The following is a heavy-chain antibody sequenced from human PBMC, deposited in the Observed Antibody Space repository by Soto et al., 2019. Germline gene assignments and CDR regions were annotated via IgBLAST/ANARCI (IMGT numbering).Heavy chain of an antibody. Sequence: GGSLRLSCAASGFTFSRFELHWVRQAPGKGLEWISYISSSGSTAYYAPSVEGRFTISRDNANNSVYLQMDSLKTEDTAVYYCTTDLRYSYGFDYWGQGTLVTVSS. CDR1: GFTFSRFE. J-gene: IGHJ4*02. V-gene: IGHV3-48*03. CDR3: TTDLRYSYGFDY. CDR2: ISSSGSTA. D-gene: IGHD5-18*01.